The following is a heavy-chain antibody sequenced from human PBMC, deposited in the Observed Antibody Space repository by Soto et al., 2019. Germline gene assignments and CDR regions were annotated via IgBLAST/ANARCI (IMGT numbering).Heavy chain of an antibody. CDR2: ISYDGSNK. Sequence: SLRLSCAASGFTFSSYGMHWVRQAPGKGLEWVAVISYDGSNKYYADSVKGRFTISRDNSKNTLYLQMNSLRAEDTAVYYCAKGGLRHDAFDIWGQGTMVTVSS. V-gene: IGHV3-30*18. D-gene: IGHD2-15*01. CDR1: GFTFSSYG. J-gene: IGHJ3*02. CDR3: AKGGLRHDAFDI.